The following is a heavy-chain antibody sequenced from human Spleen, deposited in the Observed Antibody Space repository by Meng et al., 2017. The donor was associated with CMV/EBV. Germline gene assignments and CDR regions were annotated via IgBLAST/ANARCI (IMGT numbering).Heavy chain of an antibody. CDR1: GGSFNGYF. CDR3: AREDYSNYGWFDP. V-gene: IGHV4-34*01. J-gene: IGHJ5*02. CDR2: INHTGGT. Sequence: SETLSLTCAVYGGSFNGYFWTWVRQPPGKGLEWIGEINHTGGTNFNASLKSRVTMSVDRSKNQFSLKLRSVTAADTAVYYCAREDYSNYGWFDPWGQGTLVTVSS. D-gene: IGHD4-11*01.